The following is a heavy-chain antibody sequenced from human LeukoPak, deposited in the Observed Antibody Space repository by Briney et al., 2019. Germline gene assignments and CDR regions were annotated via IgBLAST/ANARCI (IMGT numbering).Heavy chain of an antibody. D-gene: IGHD3-10*01. V-gene: IGHV4-4*07. CDR1: GGSISSYF. Sequence: PSETLSLTCTVSGGSISSYFWSWIRQPAGKGLEWIGRIYTSGSTNYNPSLKSRVTISVDTSKNQFSLKLSSVTAADTAVYYCARGAGLLWFGELFSPLYNWFDPWGQGTLVTVSS. J-gene: IGHJ5*02. CDR2: IYTSGST. CDR3: ARGAGLLWFGELFSPLYNWFDP.